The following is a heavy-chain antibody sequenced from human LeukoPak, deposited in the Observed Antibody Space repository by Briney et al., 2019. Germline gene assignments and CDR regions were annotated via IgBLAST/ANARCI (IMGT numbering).Heavy chain of an antibody. CDR1: GGPISSYF. Sequence: SETLSLTCTVSGGPISSYFWSWIRQPAGKGLEWIGRVHSSGTTNYNPSLKSRFTLSVDTSKNQFSLRLTSVTAADTAVYFCARQISSGWTTDAFDIWGQGTLVTVSS. CDR2: VHSSGTT. D-gene: IGHD6-19*01. V-gene: IGHV4-4*07. J-gene: IGHJ3*02. CDR3: ARQISSGWTTDAFDI.